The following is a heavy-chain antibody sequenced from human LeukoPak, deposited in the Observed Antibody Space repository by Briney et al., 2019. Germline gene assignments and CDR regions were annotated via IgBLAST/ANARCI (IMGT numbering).Heavy chain of an antibody. D-gene: IGHD3-22*01. J-gene: IGHJ4*02. CDR1: GYTFISYD. Sequence: ASVKVSCKASGYTFISYDINWVRQATGQGLEWMGWINPYSGNTGYAQKFQGRVTMTRNTSISTIYMELNSLRSEDTAVYYCARSGWLQPSDYWGQGTLVTVSS. CDR2: INPYSGNT. V-gene: IGHV1-8*01. CDR3: ARSGWLQPSDY.